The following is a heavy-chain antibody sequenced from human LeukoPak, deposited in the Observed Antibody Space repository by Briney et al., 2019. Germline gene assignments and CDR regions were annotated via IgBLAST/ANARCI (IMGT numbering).Heavy chain of an antibody. Sequence: ASVKVSCKASGYTFTSYYMHWVRQAPGQGLEWMGIINPSGGSTSYAQKFQGRVTMTRDTSTSTVYMELSSLRSEDTAVYYCARRGYDYVWGSYRSAYYFDYWGQGTLVTVSS. D-gene: IGHD3-16*02. J-gene: IGHJ4*02. V-gene: IGHV1-46*01. CDR1: GYTFTSYY. CDR2: INPSGGST. CDR3: ARRGYDYVWGSYRSAYYFDY.